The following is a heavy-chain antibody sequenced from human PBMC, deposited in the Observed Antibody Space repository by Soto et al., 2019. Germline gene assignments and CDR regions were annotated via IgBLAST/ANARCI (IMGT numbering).Heavy chain of an antibody. J-gene: IGHJ4*02. D-gene: IGHD1-1*01. V-gene: IGHV2-5*02. CDR1: GFSFTTTRMG. Sequence: QITLKETGPTLLKPTETLTLTCTFSGFSFTTTRMGVGWTRQPPGKALEGLAIIYWDGESRYNPLLRRRLTLTEDTSKNQVVLTMTNMDPKDTATYYCAHRDSTGTTTYFDSWGQGIPVTLAS. CDR3: AHRDSTGTTTYFDS. CDR2: IYWDGES.